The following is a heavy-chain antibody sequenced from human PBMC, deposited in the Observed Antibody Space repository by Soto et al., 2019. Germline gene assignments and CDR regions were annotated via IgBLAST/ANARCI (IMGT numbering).Heavy chain of an antibody. V-gene: IGHV3-9*01. D-gene: IGHD2-2*01. CDR2: ISWNSGSI. CDR3: AKGVPASYYYYYMDV. Sequence: EVQLVESGGGLVQPGRSLRLSCAASGFTFDDYAMHWVRQAPGKGLEWVSGISWNSGSIGYADSVKGRFTISRDNAKNSLYLQMNSLRAEDTALYYCAKGVPASYYYYYMDVWGKGTTVTVSS. CDR1: GFTFDDYA. J-gene: IGHJ6*03.